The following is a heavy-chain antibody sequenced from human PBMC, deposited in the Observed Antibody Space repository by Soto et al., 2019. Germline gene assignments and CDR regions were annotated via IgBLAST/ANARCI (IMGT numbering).Heavy chain of an antibody. CDR2: INHSGST. J-gene: IGHJ6*03. Sequence: TLSLTCAVYGGSFSGYYWSWIRQPPGKGLEWIGEINHSGSTNYNPSLKSRVTISVDTSKNQFSLKLSSVTAADTAVYYCARVSYPLYYYYYYMDVWGKGTTVTVSS. D-gene: IGHD3-3*01. V-gene: IGHV4-34*01. CDR1: GGSFSGYY. CDR3: ARVSYPLYYYYYYMDV.